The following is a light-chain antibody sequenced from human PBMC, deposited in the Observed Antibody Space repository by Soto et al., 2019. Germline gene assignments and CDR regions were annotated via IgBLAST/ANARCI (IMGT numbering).Light chain of an antibody. V-gene: IGLV2-23*01. CDR3: CSYADSSRIYV. J-gene: IGLJ1*01. CDR2: EGS. Sequence: QSALTQPASVSGYPGQSITISCTGTSSDVGSYNLVSWYQQQPGKAPKLMIYEGSKRPSGISNRFSGSKSGNTASLTISGLQAEDEAEYYCCSYADSSRIYVFGSGTKLTVL. CDR1: SSDVGSYNL.